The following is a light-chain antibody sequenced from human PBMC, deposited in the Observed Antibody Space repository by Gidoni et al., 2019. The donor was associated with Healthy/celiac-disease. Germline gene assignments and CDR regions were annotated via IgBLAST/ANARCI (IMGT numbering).Light chain of an antibody. CDR3: QQYDNLVSYT. CDR2: DAS. Sequence: DIQMTQSPSSLSASVGDRVTITCQASQDISNYLNWYQQKPGKAPKLLIYDASNLETGVPSRFSGSGSGTDFTFTIRSLQPEDIATYYCQQYDNLVSYTFGQGTKLEIK. CDR1: QDISNY. V-gene: IGKV1-33*01. J-gene: IGKJ2*01.